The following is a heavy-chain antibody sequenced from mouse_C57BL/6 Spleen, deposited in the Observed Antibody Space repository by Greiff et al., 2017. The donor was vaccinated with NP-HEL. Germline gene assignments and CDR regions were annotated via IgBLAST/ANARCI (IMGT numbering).Heavy chain of an antibody. CDR2: IDPSDSGT. Sequence: QVQLQQPGAELVRPGSSVKLSCKASGYTFTSYWMHWVKQRPIQGLEWIGNIDPSDSGTQYNEKFKDKATLTVDKSSSTAYMQLSSLTSEDSAVYDCARSRYGNYPSWYFDVWGTGTTVTVSS. V-gene: IGHV1-52*01. CDR1: GYTFTSYW. D-gene: IGHD2-1*01. J-gene: IGHJ1*03. CDR3: ARSRYGNYPSWYFDV.